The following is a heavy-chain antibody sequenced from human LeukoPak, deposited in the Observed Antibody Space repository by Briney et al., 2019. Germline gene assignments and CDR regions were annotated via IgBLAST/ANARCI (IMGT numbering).Heavy chain of an antibody. D-gene: IGHD6-13*01. V-gene: IGHV3-30*02. J-gene: IGHJ4*02. CDR3: ARESGGIAAAIFDY. Sequence: PGGSLRLSCAASGFTFSSYGMHWVRQAPGKGLEWVAFIRYDGSNKYYADSVKGRFTISRDNSKNTLYLQMNSLRAEDTAVYYCARESGGIAAAIFDYWGQGTLVTVSS. CDR1: GFTFSSYG. CDR2: IRYDGSNK.